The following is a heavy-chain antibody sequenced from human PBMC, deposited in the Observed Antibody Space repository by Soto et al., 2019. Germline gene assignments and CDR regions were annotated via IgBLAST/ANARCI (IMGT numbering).Heavy chain of an antibody. D-gene: IGHD2-15*01. Sequence: EVQLLESGGGLVQRGGSLRLSCAASGFTFSNYAMSWVRQAPGKGMEWVSLISDSGGSTYYAGSVKGRFTISRDNSKNTLYLQMSSLRAEDTAVHYGAKCPAWGGGCERLDYWGQGALVTVSS. CDR1: GFTFSNYA. CDR3: AKCPAWGGGCERLDY. V-gene: IGHV3-23*01. CDR2: ISDSGGST. J-gene: IGHJ4*02.